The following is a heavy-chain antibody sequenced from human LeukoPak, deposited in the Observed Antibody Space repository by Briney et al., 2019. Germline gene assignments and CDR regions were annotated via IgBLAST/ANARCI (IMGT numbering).Heavy chain of an antibody. V-gene: IGHV3-48*03. J-gene: IGHJ4*02. D-gene: IGHD3-16*02. CDR2: ISTSGNTI. CDR1: GFTFSSYE. CDR3: ARGRQIMITFGGVITN. Sequence: GGSLRLSCAASGFTFSSYEMNWVRQAPGKGLEWVSYISTSGNTIYYADSVKGRFTISRDNAKCSLYLQMNSLRDEDTAVYYCARGRQIMITFGGVITNWGQGTLVTVSS.